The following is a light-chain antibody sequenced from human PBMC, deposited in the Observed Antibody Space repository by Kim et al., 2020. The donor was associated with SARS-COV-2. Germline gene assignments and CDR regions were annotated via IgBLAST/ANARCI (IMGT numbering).Light chain of an antibody. Sequence: DIQMTQSPSAMSVSVGDRVTITCRASQDISNFLAWFQQKPGKVPKRLIYDTSSLQSGVPSRFSGSGSGTEYSLTISSLQPEDFATYYCLQHKSYPYTLGQGTKLEI. CDR1: QDISNF. V-gene: IGKV1-17*03. CDR2: DTS. CDR3: LQHKSYPYT. J-gene: IGKJ2*01.